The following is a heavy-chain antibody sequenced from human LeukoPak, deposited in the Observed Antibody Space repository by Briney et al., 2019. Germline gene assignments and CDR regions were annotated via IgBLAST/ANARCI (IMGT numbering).Heavy chain of an antibody. CDR1: GFIFSDYW. CDR2: IKEDGSEK. CDR3: AKEVIISGDFDY. V-gene: IGHV3-7*01. D-gene: IGHD3-3*01. J-gene: IGHJ4*02. Sequence: GGSLRLSCAASGFIFSDYWMTWVRQAPGKGLEWVANIKEDGSEKFYVDSVKGRFTVSTDKAKNSLYLQMNNLRAEDTAVYYCAKEVIISGDFDYWGQGTLVTVSS.